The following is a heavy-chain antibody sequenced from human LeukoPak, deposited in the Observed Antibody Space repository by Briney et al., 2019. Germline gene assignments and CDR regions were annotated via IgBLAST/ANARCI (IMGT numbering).Heavy chain of an antibody. Sequence: PSETLSLTCTVSGGSISSSSYYWGWIRQPPGKGLEWIGSIYYSGSTYYNPSLKSRVTISVDTSKNQFSLKLSSVTAADTAVYYCARYTVVTRDFDYWGQGTLVTVSS. J-gene: IGHJ4*02. CDR3: ARYTVVTRDFDY. CDR2: IYYSGST. V-gene: IGHV4-39*01. D-gene: IGHD4-23*01. CDR1: GGSISSSSYY.